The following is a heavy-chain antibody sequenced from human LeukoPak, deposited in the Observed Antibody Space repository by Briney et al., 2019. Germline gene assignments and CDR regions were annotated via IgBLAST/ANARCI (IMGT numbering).Heavy chain of an antibody. CDR1: GGSFSGYY. D-gene: IGHD3-3*01. J-gene: IGHJ3*02. Sequence: PSETLSLTCAVYGGSFSGYYWSWIRQPPGKGLEWIGEISHSGSTNYNPSLKSRVTISVDTSKNQFSLKLSSVTAADTAVYYCARRRVWSGRSHAFDIWGQGTMITVSS. CDR3: ARRRVWSGRSHAFDI. V-gene: IGHV4-34*01. CDR2: ISHSGST.